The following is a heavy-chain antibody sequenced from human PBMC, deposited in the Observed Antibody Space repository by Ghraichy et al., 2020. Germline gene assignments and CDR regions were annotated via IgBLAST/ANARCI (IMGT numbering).Heavy chain of an antibody. Sequence: GESLNISCAASGFTFSSYSMNWVRQAPGKGLEWVSYISSSSSTIYYADSVKGRFTISRDNAKNSLYLQMNSLRDEDTAVYYCARDYGDYQYNWFDPWGQGTLVTVSS. CDR3: ARDYGDYQYNWFDP. CDR1: GFTFSSYS. J-gene: IGHJ5*02. CDR2: ISSSSSTI. V-gene: IGHV3-48*02. D-gene: IGHD4-17*01.